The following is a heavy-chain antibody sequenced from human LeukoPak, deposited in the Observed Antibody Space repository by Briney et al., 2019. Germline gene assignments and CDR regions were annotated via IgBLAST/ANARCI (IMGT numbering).Heavy chain of an antibody. V-gene: IGHV1-18*01. J-gene: IGHJ4*02. CDR3: ARDTGVVWDFDY. D-gene: IGHD3-3*01. Sequence: ASVKVSCKASGYSFTTYGISWVRQAPGQGLEWMGWINPDNGRTKYVERFQDRVTMTTDTSTSTAYMELRSLRSDDTAVYYCARDTGVVWDFDYWGQGTLVTASS. CDR2: INPDNGRT. CDR1: GYSFTTYG.